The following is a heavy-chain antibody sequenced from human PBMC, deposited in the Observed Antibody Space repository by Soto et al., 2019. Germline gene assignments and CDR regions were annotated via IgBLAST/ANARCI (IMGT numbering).Heavy chain of an antibody. CDR3: ARKFIPVAGSFNWFDP. CDR2: IYYSGST. V-gene: IGHV4-31*02. Sequence: PSETLSLTCTVSGGSISSGGYYWSWIRQHPGKGLEWIGYIYYSGSTYYNPSLKSRVTISVDTSKNQFSLKLSSVTAADTAVYYCARKFIPVAGSFNWFDPWGQGTLVTVSS. CDR1: GGSISSGGYY. D-gene: IGHD6-19*01. J-gene: IGHJ5*02.